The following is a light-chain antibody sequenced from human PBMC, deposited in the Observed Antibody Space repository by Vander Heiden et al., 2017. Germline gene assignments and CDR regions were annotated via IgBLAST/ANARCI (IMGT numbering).Light chain of an antibody. CDR2: GAS. J-gene: IGKJ3*01. CDR3: QQRNDYVSA. V-gene: IGKV1-9*01. CDR1: QAISRY. Sequence: GDRVTITCRASQAISRYLAWYQQKPGKAPKLLIYGASTLQSGVPSRFSGSGSGTEFTLTISSLQPEDFATYYCQQRNDYVSAFGPGTKVDIK.